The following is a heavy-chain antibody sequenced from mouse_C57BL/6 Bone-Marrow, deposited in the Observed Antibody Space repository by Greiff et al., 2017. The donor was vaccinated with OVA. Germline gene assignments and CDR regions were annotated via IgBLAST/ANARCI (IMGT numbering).Heavy chain of an antibody. CDR1: GFTFSSYA. V-gene: IGHV5-9-1*02. J-gene: IGHJ4*01. D-gene: IGHD1-1*01. Sequence: EVQRVESGEGLVKPGGSLKLSCAASGFTFSSYAMSWVRQPPEKRLEWVAYISSGGDYIYYADTVKGRFTISRDNARNTLYLQMSSLKSEDTAMYYCTRGQYYGSSYVNYAMDYWGQGTSVTVSS. CDR3: TRGQYYGSSYVNYAMDY. CDR2: ISSGGDYI.